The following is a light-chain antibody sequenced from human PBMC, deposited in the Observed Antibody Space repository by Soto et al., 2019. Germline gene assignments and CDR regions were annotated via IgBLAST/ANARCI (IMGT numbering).Light chain of an antibody. J-gene: IGKJ3*01. Sequence: EIVLTQSPGTLSLSPGERATLSCRASQTVSDMYLAWYQQKPGQAPRLLIYASNRATGIPDRISGSGYGTDITLTISRLEPEDAAVYYCQQCGTSAMFGPGTKVDIK. CDR2: AS. V-gene: IGKV3-20*01. CDR3: QQCGTSAM. CDR1: QTVSDMY.